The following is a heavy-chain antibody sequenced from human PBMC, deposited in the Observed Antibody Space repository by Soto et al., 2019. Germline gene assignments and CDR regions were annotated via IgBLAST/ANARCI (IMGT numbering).Heavy chain of an antibody. CDR1: GFTFSSYW. CDR2: IKQDGSEK. CDR3: ARDCSSTSCYLYYYYGMDV. V-gene: IGHV3-7*01. Sequence: GGSLRLSCAASGFTFSSYWMSWVRQAPGKGLEWVANIKQDGSEKYSVDSVKGRFTISRDNAKNSLYLQMNSLRAEDTAVYYCARDCSSTSCYLYYYYGMDVWGQGTTVTVSS. J-gene: IGHJ6*02. D-gene: IGHD2-2*01.